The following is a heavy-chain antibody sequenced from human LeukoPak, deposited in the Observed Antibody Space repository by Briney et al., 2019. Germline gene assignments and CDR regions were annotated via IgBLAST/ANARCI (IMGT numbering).Heavy chain of an antibody. J-gene: IGHJ4*02. CDR3: ARVGPATGPTRAYFDY. D-gene: IGHD2-8*02. CDR1: GASMNYDY. CDR2: IHSSGAT. Sequence: PSETLSLTCTVSGASMNYDYWGWIRQLPGKGPEWIGYIHSSGATNYNPFVRGRVTISIDTSRNKFSVKLSSLTAADTAVYYCARVGPATGPTRAYFDYWGQGTLVTVSS. V-gene: IGHV4-59*01.